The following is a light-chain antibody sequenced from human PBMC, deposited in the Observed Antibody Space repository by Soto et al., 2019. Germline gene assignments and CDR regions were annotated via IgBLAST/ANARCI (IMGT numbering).Light chain of an antibody. CDR2: EVT. CDR3: SSYTNINTRACV. CDR1: SGDIGSYNR. Sequence: LTQPASVSGSPGQSTTISCTGTSGDIGSYNRVSWYQQHPGKAPKLIIYEVTDRPSGVSNRFSGSKSGNTASLTISGLQAEDEAEYYRSSYTNINTRACVFGTGTKVTV. J-gene: IGLJ1*01. V-gene: IGLV2-14*01.